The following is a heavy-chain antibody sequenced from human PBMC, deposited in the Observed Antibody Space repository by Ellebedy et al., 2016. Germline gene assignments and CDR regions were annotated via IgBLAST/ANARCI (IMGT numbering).Heavy chain of an antibody. CDR2: ISVYNGNT. Sequence: ASVKVSCKASGYIFTNYGVSWVRQAPGQGLEWMGWISVYNGNTNSAEKFQGRVTMTTDTATSTAYMELRSLRSDDTAVYYCAKPGIVGVPNYMDVWGKGTTVTVSS. V-gene: IGHV1-18*01. CDR3: AKPGIVGVPNYMDV. J-gene: IGHJ6*03. D-gene: IGHD1-26*01. CDR1: GYIFTNYG.